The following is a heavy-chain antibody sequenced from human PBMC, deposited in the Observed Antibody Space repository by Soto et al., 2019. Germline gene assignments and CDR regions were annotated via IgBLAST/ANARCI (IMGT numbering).Heavy chain of an antibody. D-gene: IGHD5-18*01. CDR2: IFSNDEK. J-gene: IGHJ4*02. Sequence: QVTLKESGPVLVKPTEPLTLTCTVSGFSLSNARMGVSWIRQPPGKALEWLAHIFSNDEKSYSTSLKSRLTISKDTSKSQVVLTMTNMDTVDTATYYCARIRNTDMGENFDYWGQGTRVTVA. V-gene: IGHV2-26*01. CDR3: ARIRNTDMGENFDY. CDR1: GFSLSNARMG.